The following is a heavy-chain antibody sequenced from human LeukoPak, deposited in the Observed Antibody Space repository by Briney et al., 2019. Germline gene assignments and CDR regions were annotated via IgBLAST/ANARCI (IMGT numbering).Heavy chain of an antibody. D-gene: IGHD3-10*01. CDR3: ARDLEITMVRGVSPFFY. CDR1: GYTFTSYA. V-gene: IGHV7-4-1*02. J-gene: IGHJ4*02. Sequence: ASVKVSCKGSGYTFTSYAMNWVRQAPGQGLEWRGWINTNTGNPTYAQGFTGRFVFSLDTSVSTAYLQISSLKAEDTAVYYCARDLEITMVRGVSPFFYWGQGTLVTVSS. CDR2: INTNTGNP.